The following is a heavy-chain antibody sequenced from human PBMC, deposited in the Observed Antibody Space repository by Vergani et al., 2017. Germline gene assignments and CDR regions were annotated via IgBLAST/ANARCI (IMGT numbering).Heavy chain of an antibody. J-gene: IGHJ4*02. CDR2: INPIDSKN. D-gene: IGHD3-10*01. CDR3: TRYVPCGDGACLHFDH. Sequence: EVMLVQSGAEVKKPGESLKISCKYSECSFISNEIAWVRQMSGKGLQWMGNINPIDSKNAYSPSFQGQAIMSLDKSITTAYLQWRSLKASDTALYYCTRYVPCGDGACLHFDHWGQGTKVTVSS. V-gene: IGHV5-51*03. CDR1: ECSFISNE.